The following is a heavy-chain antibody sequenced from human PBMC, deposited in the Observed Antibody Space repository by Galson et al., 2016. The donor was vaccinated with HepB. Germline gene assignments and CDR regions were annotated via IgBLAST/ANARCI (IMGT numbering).Heavy chain of an antibody. CDR1: GYTFTSYY. CDR2: INPSGGST. V-gene: IGHV1-46*01. D-gene: IGHD2-2*01. CDR3: AREGQYASKWFDP. J-gene: IGHJ5*02. Sequence: SCKASGYTFTSYYMHWVRQAPGQGLEWMGIINPSGGSTTYAQKFQGRVTMAMDTATSTVYMELSSLRSEDTAVYYCAREGQYASKWFDPWGQGTLVTVSS.